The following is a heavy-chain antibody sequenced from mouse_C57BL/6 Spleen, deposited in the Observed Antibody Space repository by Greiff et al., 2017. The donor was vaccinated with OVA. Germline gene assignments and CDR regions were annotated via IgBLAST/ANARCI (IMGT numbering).Heavy chain of an antibody. Sequence: EVKLVESEGGLVQPGSSMKLSCTASGFTFSDYYMAWVRQVPEKGLEWVANINYDGSSTYYLDSLKSRFIISRDNAKNILYLQMSSLKSEDTATYYCARDPYSNYWYFDVWGTGTTVTVSS. V-gene: IGHV5-16*01. J-gene: IGHJ1*03. D-gene: IGHD2-5*01. CDR3: ARDPYSNYWYFDV. CDR2: INYDGSST. CDR1: GFTFSDYY.